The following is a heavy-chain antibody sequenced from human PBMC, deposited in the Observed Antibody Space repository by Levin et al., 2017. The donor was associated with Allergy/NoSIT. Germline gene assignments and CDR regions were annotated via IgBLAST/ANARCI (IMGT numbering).Heavy chain of an antibody. J-gene: IGHJ6*02. CDR1: GGSISSSSYY. CDR3: ARIPYQGRYFDHLLLEGPTTSTAKYYYYGMDV. Sequence: SETLSLTCTVSGGSISSSSYYWGWIRQPPGKGLEWIGSIYYSGSTYYNPSLKSRVTISVDTSKNQFSLKLSSVTAADTAVYYCARIPYQGRYFDHLLLEGPTTSTAKYYYYGMDVWGQGTTVTVSS. D-gene: IGHD3-9*01. CDR2: IYYSGST. V-gene: IGHV4-39*01.